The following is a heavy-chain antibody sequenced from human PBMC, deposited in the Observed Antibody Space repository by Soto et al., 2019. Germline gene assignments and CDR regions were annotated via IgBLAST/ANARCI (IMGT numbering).Heavy chain of an antibody. Sequence: QVQLVQSGAEVKKPGSSVKVSCKASGGTFSSYAISWVRQAPGQGLEWMGGIIPIFGTANYAQKFQGRVTITADESTSTAYMERSSLRSEDTAVYYCARIGYCSGGSCYYYYGMDVWGQGTTVTVSS. CDR3: ARIGYCSGGSCYYYYGMDV. CDR1: GGTFSSYA. D-gene: IGHD2-15*01. J-gene: IGHJ6*02. CDR2: IIPIFGTA. V-gene: IGHV1-69*01.